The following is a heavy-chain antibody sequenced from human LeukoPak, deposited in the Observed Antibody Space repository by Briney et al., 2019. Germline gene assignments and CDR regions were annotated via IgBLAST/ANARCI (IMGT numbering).Heavy chain of an antibody. Sequence: ASVKVSCKASGYTFAAYYMYWVRQAPGQGLEWMGWIRPNSGGTNYAQKFQGRVTMTRDTSISTAYMELSRLRSDDTAVYYCARSWFSYYYYYMDVWGKGTTVTVSS. J-gene: IGHJ6*03. CDR2: IRPNSGGT. D-gene: IGHD6-13*01. V-gene: IGHV1-2*02. CDR1: GYTFAAYY. CDR3: ARSWFSYYYYYMDV.